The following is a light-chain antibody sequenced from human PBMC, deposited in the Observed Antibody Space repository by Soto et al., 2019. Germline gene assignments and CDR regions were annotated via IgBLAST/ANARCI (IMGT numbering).Light chain of an antibody. CDR3: QQCTNWPWT. CDR2: EAS. V-gene: IGKV3D-20*02. Sequence: EIVLTQSPGTLSLSPGGRATLSCRASQSVSRNYVAWYQQKPGQAPRLVMYEASTRASGIPARFSGGGSGTDFTLTISSLEPEDSAVYYCQQCTNWPWTFGQGTKVDIK. J-gene: IGKJ1*01. CDR1: QSVSRNY.